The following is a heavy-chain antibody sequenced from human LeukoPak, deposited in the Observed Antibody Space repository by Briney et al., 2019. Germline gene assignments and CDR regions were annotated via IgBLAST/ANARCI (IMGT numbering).Heavy chain of an antibody. CDR1: GFTFGSPW. CDR3: AKDRWELLSSLDY. CDR2: INSDGSAT. Sequence: GGSLRLSCAASGFTFGSPWMHWVRQAPGKGLVWVSRINSDGSATAYADSVKGRFTISRDNAENTLYLQMNSLRAEDTAVYYCAKDRWELLSSLDYWGQGTLVTVSS. J-gene: IGHJ4*02. D-gene: IGHD1-26*01. V-gene: IGHV3-74*01.